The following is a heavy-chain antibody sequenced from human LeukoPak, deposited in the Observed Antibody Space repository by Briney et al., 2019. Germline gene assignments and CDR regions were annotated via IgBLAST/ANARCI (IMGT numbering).Heavy chain of an antibody. J-gene: IGHJ5*02. D-gene: IGHD3-16*01. CDR1: GGSFSGYY. CDR2: INHSGST. CDR3: ARDGISKWGDWFDP. Sequence: SETLSLTCAVYGGSFSGYYWSWIRQPPGKGLEWIGEINHSGSTNYNPSLKSRVTISVDTSKNQFSLKLSSVTAADTAVYYCARDGISKWGDWFDPWGQGTLVTVSS. V-gene: IGHV4-34*01.